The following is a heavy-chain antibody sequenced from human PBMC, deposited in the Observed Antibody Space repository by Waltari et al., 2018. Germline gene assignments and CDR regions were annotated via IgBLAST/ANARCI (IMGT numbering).Heavy chain of an antibody. J-gene: IGHJ3*02. CDR3: ARAIDDYGGNFAFDI. D-gene: IGHD4-17*01. CDR2: IYYSGST. Sequence: QVQLQESGPGLVKPSETLSLTCTVSGGSISSYYWSWIRQPPGKGLEWIGYIYYSGSTNYNPSLKSRVTISVDTSKNQFSLKLSSVTAADTAVYYCARAIDDYGGNFAFDIWGQGTMVTVSS. V-gene: IGHV4-59*01. CDR1: GGSISSYY.